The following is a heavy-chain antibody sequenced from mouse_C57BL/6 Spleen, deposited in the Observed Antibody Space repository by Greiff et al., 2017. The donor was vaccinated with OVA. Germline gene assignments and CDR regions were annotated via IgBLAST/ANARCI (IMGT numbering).Heavy chain of an antibody. Sequence: QVQLQQPGAELVRPGSSVKLSCKASGYTFTSYWMDWVKQRPGQGLEWIGNIYPSDSETHYNQKFKDKATLTVDKSSSTAYMQLSSLTSEDSAVYYCARKETDYDYRDYWGQGTTLTVSS. CDR2: IYPSDSET. V-gene: IGHV1-61*01. CDR1: GYTFTSYW. CDR3: ARKETDYDYRDY. D-gene: IGHD2-4*01. J-gene: IGHJ2*01.